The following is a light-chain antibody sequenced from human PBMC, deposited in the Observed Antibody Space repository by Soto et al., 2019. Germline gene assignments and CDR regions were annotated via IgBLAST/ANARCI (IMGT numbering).Light chain of an antibody. CDR3: QQYYSTPPFT. Sequence: DIVMTQSPDSLAVSLGERATINCKSSQSVLYSSNNKNYFAWYQQKPGQPPKLLIYWASTRESGVPDRFSGSWSGTDFTLTISSLQAEDVAVYYCQQYYSTPPFTFGPGNKVDIK. V-gene: IGKV4-1*01. CDR2: WAS. J-gene: IGKJ3*01. CDR1: QSVLYSSNNKNY.